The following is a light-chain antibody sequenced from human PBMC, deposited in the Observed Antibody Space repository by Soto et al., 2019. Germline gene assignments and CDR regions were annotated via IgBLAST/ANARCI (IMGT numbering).Light chain of an antibody. CDR1: ENVRTF. CDR2: GAS. Sequence: PGERATLSCRASENVRTFVDWYQQKPGQAPRLLIHGASNRATGIPDRFSGSGSGTDFTLTISNLEPEDFAVYYCQQYSSSPITFGQGTRLEIK. V-gene: IGKV3-11*01. CDR3: QQYSSSPIT. J-gene: IGKJ5*01.